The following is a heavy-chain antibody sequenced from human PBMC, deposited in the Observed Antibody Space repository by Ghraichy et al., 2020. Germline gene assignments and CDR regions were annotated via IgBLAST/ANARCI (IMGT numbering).Heavy chain of an antibody. D-gene: IGHD3-10*01. CDR3: AKDNVDTMVQGGVDAFDI. Sequence: GSLRLSCAASGFTFSSYAMSWVRQAPGKGLEWVSAISGSGGSTSYADSVKGRFTISRDNSKNTLYLQMNSLRAEDTAVYYCAKDNVDTMVQGGVDAFDIWGQGTMVTVSS. J-gene: IGHJ3*02. CDR2: ISGSGGST. CDR1: GFTFSSYA. V-gene: IGHV3-23*01.